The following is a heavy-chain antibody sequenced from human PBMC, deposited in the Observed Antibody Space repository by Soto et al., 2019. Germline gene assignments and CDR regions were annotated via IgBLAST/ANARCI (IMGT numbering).Heavy chain of an antibody. CDR2: INAGNGNT. CDR1: GYTFTSYA. J-gene: IGHJ6*02. CDR3: AKEKAGQAYCYDSGMDV. V-gene: IGHV1-3*01. D-gene: IGHD6-13*01. Sequence: QVQLVQSGAEVKKPGASVKVSCKASGYTFTSYAMHWVRQAPGQRLEWMGWINAGNGNTKYSQKFQGRVTITRDTDXSXXYMELSSLRSEDTAVEYCAKEKAGQAYCYDSGMDVWGQGTTVTVSS.